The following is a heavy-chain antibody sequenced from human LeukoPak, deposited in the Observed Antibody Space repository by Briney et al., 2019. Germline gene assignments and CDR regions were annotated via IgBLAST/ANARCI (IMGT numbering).Heavy chain of an antibody. J-gene: IGHJ4*02. CDR2: ISGSGGST. D-gene: IGHD3-22*01. V-gene: IGHV3-23*01. CDR3: AKEVVVVITTATEAAGFDY. Sequence: GGSLRLSCAASGCTFSSYAMSWVRQAPGKGLKWVSVISGSGGSTYYADSVKGRFTISRDNSKNTLYLQMNSLRAEDTAVYYCAKEVVVVITTATEAAGFDYWGQGTLVTVSS. CDR1: GCTFSSYA.